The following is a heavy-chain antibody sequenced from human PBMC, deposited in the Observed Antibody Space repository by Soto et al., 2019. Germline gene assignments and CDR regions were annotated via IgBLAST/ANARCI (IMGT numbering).Heavy chain of an antibody. V-gene: IGHV3-30*04. J-gene: IGHJ4*02. CDR2: ISYDGSNK. Sequence: GGSLRLSCAASGFTFSSYATHWVRQAPGKGLEWVAVISYDGSNKYYADSVKGRFTISRDNSKNTLYLQMNSLRAEDTAVYYCARDIAYYQLGHAFDYWGQGTLVTVSS. D-gene: IGHD1-1*01. CDR1: GFTFSSYA. CDR3: ARDIAYYQLGHAFDY.